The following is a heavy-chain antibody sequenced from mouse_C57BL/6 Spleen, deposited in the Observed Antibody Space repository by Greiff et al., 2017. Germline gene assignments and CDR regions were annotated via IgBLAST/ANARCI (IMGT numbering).Heavy chain of an antibody. CDR3: ANDYSYYAMDY. V-gene: IGHV1-80*01. Sequence: LQQSGAELVKPGASVKISCKASGYAFSSYWMNWVKQRPGKGLEWIGQIYPGDGDTNYNGKFKGKATLTADKSSSTAYMQLSSLTSEDSAVYFCANDYSYYAMDYWGQGTSVTVSS. CDR1: GYAFSSYW. J-gene: IGHJ4*01. CDR2: IYPGDGDT. D-gene: IGHD2-4*01.